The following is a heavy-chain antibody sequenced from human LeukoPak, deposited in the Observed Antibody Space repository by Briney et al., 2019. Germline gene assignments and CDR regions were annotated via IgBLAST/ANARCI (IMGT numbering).Heavy chain of an antibody. CDR1: GGSFSGYY. D-gene: IGHD6-19*01. CDR3: ARRAVFYYYYYYGVDV. J-gene: IGHJ6*02. CDR2: INHSGST. V-gene: IGHV4-34*01. Sequence: SETLSLTCAAYGGSFSGYYWSWIRQPPGKGLEWIGEINHSGSTNYNPSLKSRVTTSVDTSKNQFSLKLSSVTAADTAVYYCARRAVFYYYYYYGVDVWGQGTTVTVSS.